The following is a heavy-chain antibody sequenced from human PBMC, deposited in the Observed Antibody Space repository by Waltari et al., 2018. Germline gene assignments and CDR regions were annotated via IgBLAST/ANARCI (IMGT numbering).Heavy chain of an antibody. CDR2: IKMDGSTT. CDR3: AKVGILTGYNYGIDV. CDR1: GFTFSSHW. D-gene: IGHD3-9*01. Sequence: DVQLVESGGGLVRPGGSLRLSCSASGFTFSSHWLHWVRQAPGKGLVWVSRIKMDGSTTDYADSVKGRFTISRDNARNRLYLHMNSLRTEDTAVYYCAKVGILTGYNYGIDVWGQGTTVTVSS. V-gene: IGHV3-74*01. J-gene: IGHJ6*02.